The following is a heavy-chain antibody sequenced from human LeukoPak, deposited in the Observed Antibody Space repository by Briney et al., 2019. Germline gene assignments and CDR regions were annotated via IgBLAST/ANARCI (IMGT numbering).Heavy chain of an antibody. Sequence: GGSLRPSCAASGFTFSDHHMDWVRQAPGKGLEWIGRSKNKDYAYSTVYAASVKGRFTFSRDDPKNSLYLQINSLTTEDTAVYYCAKVVTERRIAVAALDYWGQGTLVTVSS. CDR2: SKNKDYAYST. V-gene: IGHV3-72*01. J-gene: IGHJ4*02. CDR3: AKVVTERRIAVAALDY. D-gene: IGHD6-13*01. CDR1: GFTFSDHH.